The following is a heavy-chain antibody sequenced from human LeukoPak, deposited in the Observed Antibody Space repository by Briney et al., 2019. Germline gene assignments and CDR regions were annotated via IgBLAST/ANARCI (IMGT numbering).Heavy chain of an antibody. D-gene: IGHD2-2*01. J-gene: IGHJ5*02. CDR1: GGTFSSYA. Sequence: ASVKVSCKVSGGTFSSYAISWVRQAPGQGLEWMGGIIPIFGTANYAQKFQGRVTITADESTSTAYMELSSLRSEDTAVYYCARDLRPAASTNWFDPWGQGTLVPVSS. CDR2: IIPIFGTA. V-gene: IGHV1-69*01. CDR3: ARDLRPAASTNWFDP.